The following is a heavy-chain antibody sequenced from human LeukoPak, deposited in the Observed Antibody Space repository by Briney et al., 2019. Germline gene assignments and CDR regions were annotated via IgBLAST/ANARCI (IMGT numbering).Heavy chain of an antibody. V-gene: IGHV4-31*03. CDR1: GGSISSGGYY. Sequence: SETLSLTCTVSGGSISSGGYYWSWIRQHPGKGLEWIGYIYYSGSTYYSPSLKSRVTISVDTSKNQFSLKLSSVTAADTAVYYCARESSGYYPDYWGQGTLVTVS. CDR2: IYYSGST. CDR3: ARESSGYYPDY. D-gene: IGHD3-22*01. J-gene: IGHJ4*02.